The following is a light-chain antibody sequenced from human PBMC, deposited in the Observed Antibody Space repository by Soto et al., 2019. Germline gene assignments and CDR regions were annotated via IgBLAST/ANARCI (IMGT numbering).Light chain of an antibody. V-gene: IGLV4-69*01. CDR2: LNSDGSH. J-gene: IGLJ1*01. Sequence: QPVLTQSPSASASLGASVKLTCTLSSGHSSYAIAWHQQQPEKGPRYLMKLNSDGSHTKGDGIPHRFSGSSSGAERYLIISSLQSEDEADYYCQTWGTGIHVFGTGTKLTVL. CDR1: SGHSSYA. CDR3: QTWGTGIHV.